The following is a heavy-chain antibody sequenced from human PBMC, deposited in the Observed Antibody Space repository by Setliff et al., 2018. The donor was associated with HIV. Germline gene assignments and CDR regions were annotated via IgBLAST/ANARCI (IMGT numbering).Heavy chain of an antibody. J-gene: IGHJ6*03. Sequence: PSQTLLLTCAISGDSVSSNSAAWNWIRQSPSRGLEWLGRTYYKSKWYNDYAVSVKSRITINPDTSKNQFSLQLSSVTPEDTAVYYCASGAVAATGHYYYYYMDVWGKGTTVTVSS. CDR2: TYYKSKWYN. D-gene: IGHD6-19*01. CDR3: ASGAVAATGHYYYYYMDV. V-gene: IGHV6-1*01. CDR1: GDSVSSNSAA.